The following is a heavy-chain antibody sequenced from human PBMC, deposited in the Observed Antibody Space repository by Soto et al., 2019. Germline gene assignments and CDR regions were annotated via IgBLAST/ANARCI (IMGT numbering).Heavy chain of an antibody. Sequence: EVQLVESGGGLVQPGRSLRLSCAASGFTFDDYAMHWVRQAPGKGLEWVSGISWNSGSIGYADSVKGRFTISRDNAKNSPYLQMNSLRAEDTALYYCAKALSRGGLDYYYYMDVWGKGTTVTVSS. CDR2: ISWNSGSI. J-gene: IGHJ6*03. CDR1: GFTFDDYA. CDR3: AKALSRGGLDYYYYMDV. D-gene: IGHD3-16*01. V-gene: IGHV3-9*01.